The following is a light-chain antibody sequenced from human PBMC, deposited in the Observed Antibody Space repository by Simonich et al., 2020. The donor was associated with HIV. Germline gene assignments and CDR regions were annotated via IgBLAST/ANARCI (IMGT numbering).Light chain of an antibody. Sequence: EIVMTQFPATLSVSPGERATLSCRASQSISNNLAWYQQKPGQAPRLLIYGASTRATGIPARFSGSGSGTEFTLTISSMQSEDFAVYYCHQYNNWPPWTFGQGTKVEIK. J-gene: IGKJ1*01. CDR1: QSISNN. CDR2: GAS. CDR3: HQYNNWPPWT. V-gene: IGKV3-15*01.